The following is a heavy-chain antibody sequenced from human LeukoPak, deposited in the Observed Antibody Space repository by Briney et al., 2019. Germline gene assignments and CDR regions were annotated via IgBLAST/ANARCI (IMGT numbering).Heavy chain of an antibody. CDR3: ARSEVQWELLQPIDY. D-gene: IGHD1-26*01. CDR1: GFTFSNYA. V-gene: IGHV3-23*01. J-gene: IGHJ4*02. Sequence: GGSLRLSCAASGFTFSNYAMSWVRQAPGKGLEWVSIVSGSGSSTYYADSVKGRFTISRDNSKNTLYLQMNSLRAEDTAVYYCARSEVQWELLQPIDYWGQGTLVTVSS. CDR2: VSGSGSST.